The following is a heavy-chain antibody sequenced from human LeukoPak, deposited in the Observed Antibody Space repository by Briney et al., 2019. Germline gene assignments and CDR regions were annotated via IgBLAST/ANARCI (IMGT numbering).Heavy chain of an antibody. D-gene: IGHD4-23*01. J-gene: IGHJ2*01. CDR1: GYTFTSYW. V-gene: IGHV5-51*01. Sequence: PGESLKISCKGSGYTFTSYWIGWVRQMPGKGLGWMGIIYPDDSDTRYSPSFQGQVTFSLDKSTTTAYLQWTSLKDSDTAMYYCARQYGNRYFDLWGRGIQVSVSS. CDR3: ARQYGNRYFDL. CDR2: IYPDDSDT.